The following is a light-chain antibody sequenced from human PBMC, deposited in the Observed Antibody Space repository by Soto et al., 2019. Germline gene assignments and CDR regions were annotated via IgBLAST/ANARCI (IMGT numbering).Light chain of an antibody. CDR1: SSDVGGYDF. CDR2: DVS. V-gene: IGLV2-11*01. Sequence: QSVLTQPRSVSGSPGQSVTISCTGTSSDVGGYDFVSWYQQHPGKAPKLMIHDVSKRPSGVPDRFSGSKSGNSASLTISGLQAEDEADYYCCSYAGSYNLGVFGGGTKLT. J-gene: IGLJ3*02. CDR3: CSYAGSYNLGV.